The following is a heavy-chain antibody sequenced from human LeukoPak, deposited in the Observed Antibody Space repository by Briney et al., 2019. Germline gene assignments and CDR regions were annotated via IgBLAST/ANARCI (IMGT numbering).Heavy chain of an antibody. CDR3: AGMQTAGAFDI. V-gene: IGHV4-59*01. Sequence: SETLSLTCAVYGGSFSGYYWSWIRQPPGKGLEWIGYIYYSGSTSYNPSLKSRVTISVDTSKNQFSLKLSSVTAADTAVYYCAGMQTAGAFDIWGQGTMVTVS. CDR1: GGSFSGYY. J-gene: IGHJ3*02. CDR2: IYYSGST.